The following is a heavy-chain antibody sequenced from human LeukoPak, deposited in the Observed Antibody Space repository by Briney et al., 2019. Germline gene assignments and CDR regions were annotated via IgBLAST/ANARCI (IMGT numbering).Heavy chain of an antibody. CDR2: INPNSGGT. CDR3: ARVTPDYYYYYMDV. V-gene: IGHV1-2*02. D-gene: IGHD1-14*01. Sequence: ASVKVSCKASGYTFTGYHMHWVRQAPGQGLEWMGWINPNSGGTNYAQKFQGRVTMTRDTSISTAYMELSRLRSDDTAVYYCARVTPDYYYYYMDVWGKGTTVTISS. J-gene: IGHJ6*03. CDR1: GYTFTGYH.